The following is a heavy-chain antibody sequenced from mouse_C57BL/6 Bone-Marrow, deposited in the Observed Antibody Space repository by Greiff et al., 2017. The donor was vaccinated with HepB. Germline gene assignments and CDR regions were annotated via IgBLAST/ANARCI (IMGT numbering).Heavy chain of an antibody. CDR1: GFTFSSYA. V-gene: IGHV5-9-1*02. CDR2: ISSGGDYI. Sequence: EVHLVESGEGLVKPGGSLKLSCAASGFTFSSYAMSWVRQTPEKRLEWVAYISSGGDYIYYADTVKGRFTISRDNARNTLYLQMSSLKSEDTAMYYCTRDPSYSNYEAWFAYWGQGTLVTVSA. J-gene: IGHJ3*01. CDR3: TRDPSYSNYEAWFAY. D-gene: IGHD2-5*01.